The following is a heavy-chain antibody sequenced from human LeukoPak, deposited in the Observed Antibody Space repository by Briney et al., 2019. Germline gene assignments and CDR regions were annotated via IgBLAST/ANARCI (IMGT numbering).Heavy chain of an antibody. CDR2: ISKSDGST. Sequence: PGGSLRLSCAAPGFTFSSYAMTWVRQAPGKGLAWVSSISKSDGSTYYADSVKGRFTISRDNSKNTVYLHMDSLRVEDTAIYYCARGALIPDFRGQGTLVTVSS. CDR3: ARGALIPDF. D-gene: IGHD2-21*01. J-gene: IGHJ4*02. CDR1: GFTFSSYA. V-gene: IGHV3-23*01.